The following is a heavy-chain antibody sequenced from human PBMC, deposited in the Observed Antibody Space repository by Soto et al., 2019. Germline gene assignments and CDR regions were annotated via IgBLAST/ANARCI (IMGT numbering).Heavy chain of an antibody. CDR2: IYYIGST. CDR1: GGSISSYY. D-gene: IGHD3-10*01. J-gene: IGHJ4*02. V-gene: IGHV4-59*01. Sequence: LSLTCTVSGGSISSYYWSWIRQPPGKGLEWIGYIYYIGSTNYNPSLKSRVTISVGTSKNQFSLKLSPVTAADTAVYYCASSHFYGSGNEVDYWGQGTLVTVSS. CDR3: ASSHFYGSGNEVDY.